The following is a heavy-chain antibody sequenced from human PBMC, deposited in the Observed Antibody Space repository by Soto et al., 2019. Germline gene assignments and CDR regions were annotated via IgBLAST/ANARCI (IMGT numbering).Heavy chain of an antibody. V-gene: IGHV3-7*01. CDR3: ATANTPYAFDM. J-gene: IGHJ3*02. CDR2: INHAGNVQ. Sequence: VQLVESGGGLVQPGEPLRLSCTASGLTFSISWMTWVRQAPGEGLEWVSNINHAGNVQQYAVSVKERFTISSDNAKNSLFLQMSGLRVEDTALYYFATANTPYAFDMWGQGTMVTVSS. CDR1: GLTFSISW.